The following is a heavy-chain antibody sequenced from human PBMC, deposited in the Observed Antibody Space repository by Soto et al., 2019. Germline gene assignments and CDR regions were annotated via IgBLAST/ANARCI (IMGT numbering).Heavy chain of an antibody. Sequence: GESLKISCEGSGYNFTNFWIAWVRQMPGKGLEWMGIIYPGDSDSRYSPSFQGQVIISADKSISTAYLQWSSLKASDTAMYYCARLRHHDSSGWYGGLDPWGLGTLVTVSS. V-gene: IGHV5-51*01. CDR2: IYPGDSDS. CDR3: ARLRHHDSSGWYGGLDP. D-gene: IGHD6-19*01. J-gene: IGHJ5*02. CDR1: GYNFTNFW.